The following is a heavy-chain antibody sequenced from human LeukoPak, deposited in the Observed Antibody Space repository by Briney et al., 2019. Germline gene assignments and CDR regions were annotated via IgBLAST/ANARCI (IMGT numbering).Heavy chain of an antibody. CDR2: IRYDGSNK. J-gene: IGHJ3*02. Sequence: GGSLRLSCAASGFTFSSYGMHWVRQAPGKGLEWVAFIRYDGSNKYYADSVKGRFTISRDNSKNTLYLQMNSLRAEDMALYYCAKDMEAVAGTGTAFDIWGQGTMVTVSS. D-gene: IGHD6-19*01. V-gene: IGHV3-30*02. CDR1: GFTFSSYG. CDR3: AKDMEAVAGTGTAFDI.